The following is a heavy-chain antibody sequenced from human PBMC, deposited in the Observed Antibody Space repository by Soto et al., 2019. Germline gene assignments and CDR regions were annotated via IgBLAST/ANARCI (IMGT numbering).Heavy chain of an antibody. J-gene: IGHJ6*02. V-gene: IGHV3-23*01. CDR3: AKGLQSGSKLGYSYYFMDV. CDR2: ISGSGGST. Sequence: GGSLRLSCAASGFTFSSYAMTWVRQAPGKGLEWVSCISGSGGSTYYADSVKGRFTISRDNSKNTLFLQMNSLRAEDTAVYYCAKGLQSGSKLGYSYYFMDVWGQGTTVTVSS. CDR1: GFTFSSYA. D-gene: IGHD7-27*01.